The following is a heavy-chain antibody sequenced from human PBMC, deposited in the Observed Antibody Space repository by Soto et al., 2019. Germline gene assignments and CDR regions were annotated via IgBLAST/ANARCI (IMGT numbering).Heavy chain of an antibody. CDR1: GGSVSSGSYY. CDR2: IYYSGST. Sequence: KTSETLSLTCTVSGGSVSSGSYYWSWIRQPPGKGLEWIGYIYYSGSTNYNPSLKSRVTISVDTSKNQFSLKLSSVTAADTAVYYCARAVSGYSSFSLGWFDPWGQGTLVTVSS. V-gene: IGHV4-61*01. D-gene: IGHD6-13*01. J-gene: IGHJ5*02. CDR3: ARAVSGYSSFSLGWFDP.